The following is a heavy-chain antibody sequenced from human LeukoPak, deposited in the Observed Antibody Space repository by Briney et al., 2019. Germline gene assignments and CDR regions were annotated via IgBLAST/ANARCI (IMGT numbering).Heavy chain of an antibody. CDR2: ISGSGDST. Sequence: GGSLRLSCAASGFTFSSYAMSWVRQAPGKGLEWVSTISGSGDSTYYADSVKGRFTISRDNSKNTLYLQMNSLRADDTAVYYCAKGRSGVVVAALNYWGQGIPVTVSS. CDR1: GFTFSSYA. V-gene: IGHV3-23*01. J-gene: IGHJ4*02. D-gene: IGHD2-15*01. CDR3: AKGRSGVVVAALNY.